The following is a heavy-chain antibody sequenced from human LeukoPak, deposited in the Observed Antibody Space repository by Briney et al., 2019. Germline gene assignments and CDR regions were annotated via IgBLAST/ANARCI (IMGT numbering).Heavy chain of an antibody. CDR2: ILGSGGST. CDR1: GFTFSNYA. Sequence: GGSLRLSCAASGFTFSNYAMSWVRQAPGEGLEWVSPILGSGGSTYYANSGKGRFTVSRDNSRSTLYLQMNSLRAEDTALYYCAKWGAYDVLTGYYVPDYWGQGTLVTVSS. CDR3: AKWGAYDVLTGYYVPDY. V-gene: IGHV3-23*01. D-gene: IGHD3-9*01. J-gene: IGHJ4*02.